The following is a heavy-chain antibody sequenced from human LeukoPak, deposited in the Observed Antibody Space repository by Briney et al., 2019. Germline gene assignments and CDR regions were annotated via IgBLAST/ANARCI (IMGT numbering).Heavy chain of an antibody. Sequence: GGSLRLSCAASGFTFSSYAMHWVRQAPGKGLEYVSAISSNGGSTYYANSVKGRFTISRDNSKNTLYLQMGSLRAEDMAVYYCARDNYDSSTTSLDYWGQGTLVTVSS. CDR3: ARDNYDSSTTSLDY. V-gene: IGHV3-64*01. D-gene: IGHD3-22*01. CDR2: ISSNGGST. J-gene: IGHJ4*02. CDR1: GFTFSSYA.